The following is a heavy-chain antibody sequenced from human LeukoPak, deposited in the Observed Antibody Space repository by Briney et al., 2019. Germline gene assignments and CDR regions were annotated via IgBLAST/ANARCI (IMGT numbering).Heavy chain of an antibody. V-gene: IGHV3-21*04. D-gene: IGHD5-18*01. J-gene: IGHJ4*02. CDR2: IITTSDT. Sequence: NPGGSLRLSCAASGFIFSTYNMNWVRQAPGKGLEWVSSIITTSDTYYADSVKGRFTISRDNSKNTLYLQMNSLRAEDTAVYYCANPRIQLWLDDYWGQGTLVTVSS. CDR3: ANPRIQLWLDDY. CDR1: GFIFSTYN.